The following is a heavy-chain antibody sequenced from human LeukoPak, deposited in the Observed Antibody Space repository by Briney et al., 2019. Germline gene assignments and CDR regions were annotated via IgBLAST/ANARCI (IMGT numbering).Heavy chain of an antibody. D-gene: IGHD3-22*01. V-gene: IGHV6-1*01. J-gene: IGHJ6*02. CDR3: ARGSHGSYYDSSGYYDPHYGMDV. CDR2: TYYRSKWYN. CDR1: GDSVSSNSAA. Sequence: SQTLSLTCAISGDSVSSNSAAWNWIRQSPSRGLEWLGRTYYRSKWYNDYAVSVKSRITINPDTSKNQFPLQLNSVTPEDTAVYYCARGSHGSYYDSSGYYDPHYGMDVWGQGTTVTVSS.